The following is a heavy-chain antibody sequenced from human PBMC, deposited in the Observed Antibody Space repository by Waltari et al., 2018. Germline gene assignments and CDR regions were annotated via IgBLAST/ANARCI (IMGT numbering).Heavy chain of an antibody. Sequence: QLQLQESGPGLVKPSETLSLTCSVSGGSISSSSYPWGWIRQSPGQGLEWIGTIDYSGRPHDHPSRESRVATSVATTKNQFSLGLRPVTAADTAVYYCARRANKPGGCFDPWGQGTLVAVSS. CDR2: IDYSGRP. J-gene: IGHJ5*02. CDR3: ARRANKPGGCFDP. V-gene: IGHV4-39*07. D-gene: IGHD2-8*01. CDR1: GGSISSSSYP.